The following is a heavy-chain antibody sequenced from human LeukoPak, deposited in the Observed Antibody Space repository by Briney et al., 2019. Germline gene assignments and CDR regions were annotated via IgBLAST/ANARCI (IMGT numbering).Heavy chain of an antibody. CDR2: ISDSGSTI. Sequence: GGSLRLSCAASGFTFSSYEMNGVRQAPGKGLEGGSYISDSGSTIYYADSVRGRFTISRDNAKNSLYLQMNSLRAEDTAVYYCARGSGAYYDNRGWFDPWGQGTLVTVSS. J-gene: IGHJ5*02. CDR1: GFTFSSYE. D-gene: IGHD3-9*01. V-gene: IGHV3-48*03. CDR3: ARGSGAYYDNRGWFDP.